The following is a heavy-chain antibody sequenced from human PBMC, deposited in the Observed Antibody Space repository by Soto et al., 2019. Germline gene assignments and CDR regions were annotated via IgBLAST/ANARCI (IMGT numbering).Heavy chain of an antibody. V-gene: IGHV1-3*05. CDR3: ARGSGPMIEWH. J-gene: IGHJ4*02. CDR1: GYTFTSYA. Sequence: QVQLVQSGAEEKKPGASVKVSCKASGYTFTSYAMHWGRQAPGQRLEWMGWINAGNGNTKYSQRFQGRVTITRDTSASTAYMELSSLRSEDTDVYYCARGSGPMIEWHWGQGTLVTVSS. CDR2: INAGNGNT. D-gene: IGHD3-22*01.